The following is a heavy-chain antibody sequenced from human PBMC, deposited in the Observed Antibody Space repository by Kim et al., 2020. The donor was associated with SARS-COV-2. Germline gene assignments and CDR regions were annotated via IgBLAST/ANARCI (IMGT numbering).Heavy chain of an antibody. V-gene: IGHV1-24*01. CDR1: GYTLTELS. D-gene: IGHD2-8*01. Sequence: ASVKVSCKVSGYTLTELSMHWVRQAPGKGLEWMGGFDPEDGETIYAQKFQGRVTMTEDTSTDTAYMALSSLRSEGTAVYYCATGVGMGVPSWLDPWGQGTLVTVSS. J-gene: IGHJ5*02. CDR2: FDPEDGET. CDR3: ATGVGMGVPSWLDP.